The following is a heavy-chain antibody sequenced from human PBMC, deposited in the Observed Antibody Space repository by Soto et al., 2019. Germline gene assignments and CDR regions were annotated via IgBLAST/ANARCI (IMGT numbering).Heavy chain of an antibody. CDR3: AGGDDSSGYDAFDI. D-gene: IGHD3-22*01. CDR1: GFTVSSNY. CDR2: IYSGGST. J-gene: IGHJ3*02. Sequence: GGSLRLSCAASGFTVSSNYMSWVRQAPGKGLEWVSVIYSGGSTYYADSVKGRFTISRDNSKNTLYLQMNSLRAEDTAVYYCAGGDDSSGYDAFDIWGQGTMVTVSS. V-gene: IGHV3-53*01.